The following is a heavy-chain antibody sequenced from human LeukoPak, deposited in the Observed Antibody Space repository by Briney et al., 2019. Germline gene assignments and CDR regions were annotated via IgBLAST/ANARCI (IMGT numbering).Heavy chain of an antibody. CDR1: GGSFSGYY. J-gene: IGHJ4*02. Sequence: AETLSLTCAVYGGSFSGYYWSWIRQPPGKGLEWIGEINHSGSTNYNPSLKTRVTVSVYPSKIQFSLKLSSVTAADTAVYYCAREGICSGGSCYYLDYWGQGTLVTVSS. V-gene: IGHV4-34*01. CDR3: AREGICSGGSCYYLDY. D-gene: IGHD2-15*01. CDR2: INHSGST.